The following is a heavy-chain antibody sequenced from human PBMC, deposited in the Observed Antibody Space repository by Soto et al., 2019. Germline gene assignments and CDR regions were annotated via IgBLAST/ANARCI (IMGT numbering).Heavy chain of an antibody. CDR3: AFFRPPGYSYGPYDY. D-gene: IGHD5-18*01. J-gene: IGHJ4*02. CDR1: GYTFANYP. V-gene: IGHV1-3*01. CDR2: INAGNGNT. Sequence: ASVKVSCKASGYTFANYPMHWVRQAPGQRLEWMGWINAGNGNTKYSQKFQGRVTISRDTSASTAYMELSSLRSEDTAVYYCAFFRPPGYSYGPYDYWGQGSLVTVSS.